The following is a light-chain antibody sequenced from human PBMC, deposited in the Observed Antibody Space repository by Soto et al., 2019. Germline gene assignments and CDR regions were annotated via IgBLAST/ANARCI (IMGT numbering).Light chain of an antibody. CDR3: QQYENMIT. CDR1: QDISNY. CDR2: DAS. V-gene: IGKV1-33*01. J-gene: IGKJ5*01. Sequence: DIQMTQSPSSLSASVGDRVTITCQASQDISNYLNWYQQKPGKAPKLLIYDASNLEAGVPSRLSGSGSGTDLTFTSSSLQATDIATYYCQQYENMITFGQGTRLEIK.